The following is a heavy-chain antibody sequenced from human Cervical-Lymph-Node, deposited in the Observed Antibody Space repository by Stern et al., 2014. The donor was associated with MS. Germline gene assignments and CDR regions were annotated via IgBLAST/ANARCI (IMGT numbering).Heavy chain of an antibody. V-gene: IGHV5-51*03. J-gene: IGHJ4*02. CDR2: IYPHDSET. Sequence: EDQLVESGAEVKKPGESLKISCKGSGFRFTNFWIGWVRQLPGKGPEWMGIIYPHDSETRYSPSFQGHVTISVDQSINTAFLHWSSLKDSDTAMYYCVRRQRGYSYTDYWGQGTQVTVSS. CDR1: GFRFTNFW. CDR3: VRRQRGYSYTDY. D-gene: IGHD5-18*01.